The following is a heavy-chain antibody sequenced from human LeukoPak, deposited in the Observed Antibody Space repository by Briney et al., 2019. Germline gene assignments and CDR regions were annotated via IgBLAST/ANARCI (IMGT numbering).Heavy chain of an antibody. J-gene: IGHJ4*02. CDR3: ARDNPIAAADDY. Sequence: PGGSLRLSCAASGFTFSSYSMNWARQAPGKGLEWVSSISSSSSYIYYADSVKGRFTISRDNAKNSLYLQMNSLRAEDTAVYYCARDNPIAAADDYWGQGTLVTVSS. D-gene: IGHD6-13*01. V-gene: IGHV3-21*01. CDR1: GFTFSSYS. CDR2: ISSSSSYI.